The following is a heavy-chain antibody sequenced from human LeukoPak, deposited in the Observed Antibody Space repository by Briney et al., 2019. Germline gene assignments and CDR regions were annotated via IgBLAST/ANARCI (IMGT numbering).Heavy chain of an antibody. V-gene: IGHV3-74*01. CDR3: AMVRGYYYHGLDV. CDR2: INSDGSST. CDR1: GFAFSSYW. Sequence: PGGSLRLSCAASGFAFSSYWMHWVRQAPGKGLVWVSRINSDGSSTSYADSVKGRFTTSRDNPMNTLYLQMNSLRAEDTAVYYCAMVRGYYYHGLDVWGQGTTVTVSS. J-gene: IGHJ6*02. D-gene: IGHD3-10*01.